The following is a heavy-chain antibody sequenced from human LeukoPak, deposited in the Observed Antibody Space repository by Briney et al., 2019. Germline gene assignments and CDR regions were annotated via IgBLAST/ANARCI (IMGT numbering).Heavy chain of an antibody. CDR1: GYTFTSYY. CDR2: INPSGGST. Sequence: ASVKVSCKASGYTFTSYYMHWVRQAPGQGLEWMGIINPSGGSTRYAQKFQGRVTMTRDTSTSTVYMELSSLRSEDTAVYYCARSSGSYPTPDYWGQGTLVTVSS. CDR3: ARSSGSYPTPDY. J-gene: IGHJ4*02. V-gene: IGHV1-46*01. D-gene: IGHD1-26*01.